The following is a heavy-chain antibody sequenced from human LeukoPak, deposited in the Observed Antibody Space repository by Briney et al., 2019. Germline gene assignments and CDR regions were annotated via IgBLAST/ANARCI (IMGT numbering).Heavy chain of an antibody. V-gene: IGHV1-2*02. CDR3: AREDIRDTMVRGNNWFDP. CDR1: GYTFTGYY. CDR2: INPNSGGT. J-gene: IGHJ5*02. D-gene: IGHD3-10*01. Sequence: GASVKVSCKASGYTFTGYYMHWVRQAPGQGLEWMGWINPNSGGTNYAQKFQGRVTMTRDTSISTAYMELSRLRSDGTAVYYCAREDIRDTMVRGNNWFDPWGQGTLVTVSS.